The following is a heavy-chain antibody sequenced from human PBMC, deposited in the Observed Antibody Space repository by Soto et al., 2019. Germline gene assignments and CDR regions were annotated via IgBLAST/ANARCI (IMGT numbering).Heavy chain of an antibody. Sequence: GGSLRLSCAASGFTFSSYAMSWVRQAPGKGLEWVSGISASGGSTYYVDSVKGRFTISGDNSKNTLYLQMNSLRAEDTAVYYCALIGQQLIGTKLRDCWGQGTLVTVSS. D-gene: IGHD6-13*01. V-gene: IGHV3-23*01. CDR3: ALIGQQLIGTKLRDC. CDR1: GFTFSSYA. J-gene: IGHJ4*02. CDR2: ISASGGST.